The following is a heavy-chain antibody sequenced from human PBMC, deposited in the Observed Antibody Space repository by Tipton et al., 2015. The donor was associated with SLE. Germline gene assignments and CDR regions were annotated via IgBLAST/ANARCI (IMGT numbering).Heavy chain of an antibody. D-gene: IGHD1-26*01. J-gene: IGHJ3*02. Sequence: TLSLTCTVSGGSISSSSYYLGWIRQPPGKGLEWIGSIYYSGNTYYNPSLKSRVTISVDTSKNQFSLKLSSVTAADTAVYYCARDEGGGSHAFDIWGQGTMVTVSS. CDR2: IYYSGNT. CDR3: ARDEGGGSHAFDI. V-gene: IGHV4-39*07. CDR1: GGSISSSSYY.